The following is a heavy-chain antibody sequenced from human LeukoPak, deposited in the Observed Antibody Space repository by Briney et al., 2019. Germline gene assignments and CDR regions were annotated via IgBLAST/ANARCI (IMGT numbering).Heavy chain of an antibody. Sequence: GGSLRLSCAASGFTFSSYAMHWVRQAPGKGLEWVAVISYDGSNKYYADSVKGRFTISRDNSKNTLYLQMNSLRAEDTAVYYCASERSGRALYYYYYGMDVWGQGTTVTVSS. J-gene: IGHJ6*02. CDR1: GFTFSSYA. CDR2: ISYDGSNK. D-gene: IGHD1-26*01. CDR3: ASERSGRALYYYYYGMDV. V-gene: IGHV3-30-3*01.